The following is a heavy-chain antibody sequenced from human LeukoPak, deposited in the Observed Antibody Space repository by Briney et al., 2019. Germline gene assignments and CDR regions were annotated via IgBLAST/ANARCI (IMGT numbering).Heavy chain of an antibody. D-gene: IGHD2-2*01. J-gene: IGHJ4*02. CDR3: ARGYCSSTSCYGELDY. CDR1: GGSVSSYY. CDR2: IYYTENT. V-gene: IGHV4-59*08. Sequence: SETLSLTCTVSGGSVSSYYWSWIRQPPGKGLEWIGYIYYTENTNYNPSLKSPVTISIDTSKNQFSLKLSSVTAADTAVYYCARGYCSSTSCYGELDYWGQGTLVTVSS.